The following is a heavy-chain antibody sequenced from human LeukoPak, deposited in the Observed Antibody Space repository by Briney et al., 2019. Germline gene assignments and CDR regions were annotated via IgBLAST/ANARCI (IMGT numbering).Heavy chain of an antibody. V-gene: IGHV4-59*01. CDR2: IYYSGST. D-gene: IGHD4-17*01. Sequence: SEILSLTCTVSGGSISSYYWSWIRQPPGKGLEWIGYIYYSGSTDYNPSLKSRVTISVDTSKNQFSLKLSSVTAADTAVYYCARDYADAFDIWGQGTMVTVSS. J-gene: IGHJ3*02. CDR3: ARDYADAFDI. CDR1: GGSISSYY.